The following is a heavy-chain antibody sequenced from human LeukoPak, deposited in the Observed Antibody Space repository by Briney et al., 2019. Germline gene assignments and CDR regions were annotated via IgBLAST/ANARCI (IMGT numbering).Heavy chain of an antibody. Sequence: SETLSLTCAVYGGSFSGYYWSWIRQPPGKGLEWIGEINHSGSTNYNPSLKSRVTISVDTSKNQFSLKLSSVTAADTAVYYCARTHFYGDYSVGYWGQGTLVTVSS. V-gene: IGHV4-34*01. J-gene: IGHJ4*02. D-gene: IGHD4-17*01. CDR2: INHSGST. CDR1: GGSFSGYY. CDR3: ARTHFYGDYSVGY.